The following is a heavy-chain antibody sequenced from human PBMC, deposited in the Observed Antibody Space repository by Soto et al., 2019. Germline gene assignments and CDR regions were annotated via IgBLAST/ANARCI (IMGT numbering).Heavy chain of an antibody. Sequence: GGSLRLSCAASGFTFDDYAMHWVRQAPGKGLEWVSGISWNSGSIGYADSVKGRFTISRDNAKNSLYLQMNSLRAEDTALYYCAKESGGPGFDYWGQGTLVTVSS. V-gene: IGHV3-9*01. CDR1: GFTFDDYA. CDR2: ISWNSGSI. CDR3: AKESGGPGFDY. D-gene: IGHD1-26*01. J-gene: IGHJ4*02.